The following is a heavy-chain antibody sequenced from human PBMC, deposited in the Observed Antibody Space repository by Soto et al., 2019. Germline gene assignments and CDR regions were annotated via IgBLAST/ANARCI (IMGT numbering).Heavy chain of an antibody. V-gene: IGHV3-30*04. CDR1: GFSFNSHA. Sequence: QVQLVESGGGVVQPARSLRLSCAASGFSFNSHAMHWVRQAPNKGLEWVAVTSFDGSGKQYADPVKGRFTISRDNSKNTLYLQMNSLRPEDTAVYFCARRAAGTGAYLDLWGQGTLVTVSS. CDR3: ARRAAGTGAYLDL. D-gene: IGHD1-1*01. J-gene: IGHJ4*02. CDR2: TSFDGSGK.